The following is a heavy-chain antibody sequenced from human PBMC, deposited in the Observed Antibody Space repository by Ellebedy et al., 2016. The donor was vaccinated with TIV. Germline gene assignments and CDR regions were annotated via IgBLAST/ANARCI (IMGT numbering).Heavy chain of an antibody. CDR2: IRDDGIDA. Sequence: GESLKISCAASGFTFSNHWMHWVRQAPGKGLVWVSRIRDDGIDATYADSVKGRFTVSRDNAQNTLYLQMNSLRAEDTAVYYCARDVVLGSGSSDYWGQGTLVTVSS. D-gene: IGHD3-10*01. J-gene: IGHJ4*02. CDR1: GFTFSNHW. V-gene: IGHV3-74*03. CDR3: ARDVVLGSGSSDY.